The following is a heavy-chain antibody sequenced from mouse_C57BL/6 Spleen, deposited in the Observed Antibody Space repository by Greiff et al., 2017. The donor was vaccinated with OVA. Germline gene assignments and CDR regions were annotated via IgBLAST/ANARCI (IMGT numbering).Heavy chain of an antibody. CDR1: GYTFTSYW. D-gene: IGHD2-5*01. Sequence: QVQLQHPGAELVRPGTSVKLSCKASGYTFTSYWMHWVKQRPGQGLEWIGVIDPSDSYTNYNQKFKGKATLTVDTSSSTAYMQLSSLTSEDSAVYYCAANSNLFAYWGQGTLVTVSA. V-gene: IGHV1-59*01. J-gene: IGHJ3*01. CDR3: AANSNLFAY. CDR2: IDPSDSYT.